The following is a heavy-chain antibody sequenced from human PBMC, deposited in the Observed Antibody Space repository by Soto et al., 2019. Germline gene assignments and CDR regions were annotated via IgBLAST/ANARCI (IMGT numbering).Heavy chain of an antibody. CDR3: VKEMGTCWDWYYYFDS. V-gene: IGHV3-64D*06. Sequence: GGSLRLSCSASGFTFSIYTIHWVRQAPWKGLEFVSAINNNGGNTYYADSVKGRFTISRDNSRNTLYLQMSSLTTDDTALYYCVKEMGTCWDWYYYFDSWGQRTLVAVSS. CDR1: GFTFSIYT. J-gene: IGHJ4*02. D-gene: IGHD1-7*01. CDR2: INNNGGNT.